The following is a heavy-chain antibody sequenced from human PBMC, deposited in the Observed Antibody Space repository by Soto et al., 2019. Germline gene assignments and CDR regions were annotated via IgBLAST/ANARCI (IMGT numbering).Heavy chain of an antibody. CDR1: GGSISSSSYY. J-gene: IGHJ3*02. CDR2: IYYSGST. CDR3: AKGGSGSYSNAFDI. D-gene: IGHD3-10*01. Sequence: SLTLSVPCTVAGGSISSSSYYWGWIRQPPGKGLEWIGSIYYSGSTYYNPSLKSRVTISVDTSKNQFSLKLSSVTAADTAVYYCAKGGSGSYSNAFDIWGQGTMVTVSS. V-gene: IGHV4-39*01.